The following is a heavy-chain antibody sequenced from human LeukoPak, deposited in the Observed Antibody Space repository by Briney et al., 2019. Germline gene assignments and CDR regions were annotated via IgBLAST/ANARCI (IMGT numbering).Heavy chain of an antibody. CDR2: INWDGGST. CDR1: GFTFEDYA. Sequence: PPGGSLRLSCAASGFTFEDYAMMWVRQVPGKGLAWVSGINWDGGSTDYADSVKGRFTISRDNAKNSLYLQMNSLRAEDTAVYYCARGWRTTAPFDYWGQGTLVTVSS. J-gene: IGHJ4*02. V-gene: IGHV3-20*04. D-gene: IGHD1-7*01. CDR3: ARGWRTTAPFDY.